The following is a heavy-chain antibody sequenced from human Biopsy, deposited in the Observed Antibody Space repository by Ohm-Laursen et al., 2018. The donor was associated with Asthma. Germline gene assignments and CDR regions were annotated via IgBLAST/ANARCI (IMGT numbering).Heavy chain of an antibody. CDR1: GFTFSDSY. CDR2: IGSTRLYT. V-gene: IGHV3-11*06. J-gene: IGHJ6*02. D-gene: IGHD3-16*02. CDR3: ARHLSPGYHHYAMGV. Sequence: GSLRLSCAASGFTFSDSYMSWIRQAPGKGLEWISYIGSTRLYTNSADSVKGRFSTSRDNAKNSLYLHMNSLRVEDTAVYYCARHLSPGYHHYAMGVWGQGTTVTVSS.